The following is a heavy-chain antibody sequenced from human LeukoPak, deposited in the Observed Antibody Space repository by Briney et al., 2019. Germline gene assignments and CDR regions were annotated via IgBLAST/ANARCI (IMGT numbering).Heavy chain of an antibody. CDR1: GGSISSYY. J-gene: IGHJ4*02. Sequence: PSETLSLTCTVSGGSISSYYWSWIRQPAGKGLEWIGRIYTSGSTNYNPSLKSRVTMSVDTSKNQFSLKLNSVTAADTAVYYCARGKNYSASGNYYNIFDYWGQGTLVTVSS. CDR3: ARGKNYSASGNYYNIFDY. D-gene: IGHD3-10*01. V-gene: IGHV4-4*07. CDR2: IYTSGST.